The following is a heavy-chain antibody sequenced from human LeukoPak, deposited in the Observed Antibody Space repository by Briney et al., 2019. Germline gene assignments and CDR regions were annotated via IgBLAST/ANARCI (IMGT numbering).Heavy chain of an antibody. Sequence: PGGSLRLSCEASGFTFSSSWMSWVRQAPGKGLEWVASINPDGSQKHHVDSVKGRFTISRDNTRNSVYLQMNSLGGEDTAVYYCAKLLGTATTFDYWGQGTLVTVSS. CDR1: GFTFSSSW. CDR3: AKLLGTATTFDY. V-gene: IGHV3-7*01. D-gene: IGHD5-24*01. J-gene: IGHJ4*02. CDR2: INPDGSQK.